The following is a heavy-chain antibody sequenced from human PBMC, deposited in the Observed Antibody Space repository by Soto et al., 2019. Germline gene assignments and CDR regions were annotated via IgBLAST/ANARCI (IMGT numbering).Heavy chain of an antibody. J-gene: IGHJ6*02. CDR1: GGSITSSY. CDR3: ARGEDAFFYYGLDV. CDR2: IYDTGISGYTPST. V-gene: IGHV4-59*01. Sequence: SETLSLTCTVSGGSITSSYWSWIRRPPGKGLGWIAYIYDTGISGYTPSTSYNPSLKSRVTMSVDTSKSQLSLKLTSVTAADTAVYYCARGEDAFFYYGLDVWGQGITVTVSS.